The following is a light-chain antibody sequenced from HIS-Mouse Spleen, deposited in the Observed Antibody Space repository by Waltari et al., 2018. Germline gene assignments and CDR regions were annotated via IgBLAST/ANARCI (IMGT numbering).Light chain of an antibody. V-gene: IGLV1-44*01. CDR3: AAWDDSLNGWV. CDR1: SSNLGTNT. J-gene: IGLJ3*02. CDR2: SNN. Sequence: QSVLTQPPSASGTPGQRVPIPCSGSSSNLGTNTVNWYQQLPGTAPKLLIYSNNQRPSGVPDRFSGSKSGTSASLAISGLQSEDEADYYCAAWDDSLNGWVFGGGTKLTVL.